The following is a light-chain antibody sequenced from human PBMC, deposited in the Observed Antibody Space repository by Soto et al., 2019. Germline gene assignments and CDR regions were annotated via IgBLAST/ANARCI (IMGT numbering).Light chain of an antibody. CDR3: LHYNSYLWT. CDR1: QNINSW. V-gene: IGKV1-5*01. CDR2: DAS. Sequence: DIQMTQSPSTLSASVGDRVTITCRASQNINSWLAWYQQKPGKAPKFLIYDASSLESGVPSRFSGSGSGTEFTLTISSLQPDDFATYYCLHYNSYLWTFGQGTKVEIK. J-gene: IGKJ1*01.